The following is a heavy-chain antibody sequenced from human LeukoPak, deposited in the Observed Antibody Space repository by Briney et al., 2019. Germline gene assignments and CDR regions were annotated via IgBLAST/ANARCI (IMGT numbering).Heavy chain of an antibody. CDR2: IIPIFGTA. CDR3: ARDGGYDILTGYYMGAFGI. D-gene: IGHD3-9*01. V-gene: IGHV1-69*13. Sequence: SVKVSCKASGGTFSSYAISWVLQAPGQGLEWMGGIIPIFGTANYAQKFQGRVTITADESTSTAYMELSSLRSEDTAVYYCARDGGYDILTGYYMGAFGIWGQGTMVTVSS. CDR1: GGTFSSYA. J-gene: IGHJ3*02.